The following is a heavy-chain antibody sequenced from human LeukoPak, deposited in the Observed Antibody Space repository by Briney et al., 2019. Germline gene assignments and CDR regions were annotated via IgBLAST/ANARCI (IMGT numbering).Heavy chain of an antibody. J-gene: IGHJ4*02. CDR2: IKQDGSEK. V-gene: IGHV3-7*03. Sequence: PGGSLRLSCAASGFTFSSYLMSWVRQAPGKGLEWVANIKQDGSEKYYVDSVKGRFTISRDNAKNSLYLQMNSLRAEDTAVYYCARAATYYGGNEDYWGQGTLVTVSS. CDR1: GFTFSSYL. D-gene: IGHD4-23*01. CDR3: ARAATYYGGNEDY.